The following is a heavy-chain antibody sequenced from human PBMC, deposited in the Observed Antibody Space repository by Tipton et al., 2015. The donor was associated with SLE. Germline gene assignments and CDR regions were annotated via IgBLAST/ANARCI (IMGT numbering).Heavy chain of an antibody. CDR3: ATVDTAMVTSFDY. CDR1: GGSFSGYY. Sequence: LRLSCAVYGGSFSGYYWSWIRQPPGKGLEWIGEINHSGSTNYNPSLKSRVTISVDTSKNQFSLKLSSVTAADTAVYYCATVDTAMVTSFDYWGQGTLVTVSS. CDR2: INHSGST. J-gene: IGHJ4*02. V-gene: IGHV4-34*01. D-gene: IGHD5-18*01.